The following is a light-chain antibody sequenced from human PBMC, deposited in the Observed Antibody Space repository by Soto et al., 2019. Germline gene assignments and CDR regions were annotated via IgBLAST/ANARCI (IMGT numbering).Light chain of an antibody. CDR3: SSYTSSSVYV. V-gene: IGLV2-14*01. J-gene: IGLJ1*01. CDR1: SSDVGDYNY. Sequence: QSALTQPASVSGSPGQSITISSTGTSSDVGDYNYVSWYQQHPGKAPKLMIYDVSNRPSGVSNRFSGSKSGNTASLTISGLQAEDEADYYCSSYTSSSVYVLGTGTKLTVL. CDR2: DVS.